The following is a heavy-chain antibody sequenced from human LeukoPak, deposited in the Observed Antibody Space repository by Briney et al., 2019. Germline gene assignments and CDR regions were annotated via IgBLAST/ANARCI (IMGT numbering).Heavy chain of an antibody. CDR2: IYYSGST. CDR1: GGSISSYY. Sequence: SSETLSLTCTVSGGSISSYYWSWIRQPPGKGLEWIGYIYYSGSTNYNPSLKSRVTISVDTSKNQFSLKLSSVTAADTAVYYCARGMSLSMVRGAPAPVWDYWGQGTLVTVSS. CDR3: ARGMSLSMVRGAPAPVWDY. J-gene: IGHJ4*02. D-gene: IGHD3-10*01. V-gene: IGHV4-59*01.